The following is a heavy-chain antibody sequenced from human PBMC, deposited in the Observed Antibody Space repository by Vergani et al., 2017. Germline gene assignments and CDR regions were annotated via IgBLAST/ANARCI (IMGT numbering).Heavy chain of an antibody. J-gene: IGHJ3*02. D-gene: IGHD6-19*01. Sequence: EVQLVESGGGLVKPGGSLRLSCAASGFTFSNAWMSWVRQAPGKGLEWVGRIKSKTDGGTTDYAAPVKGRFTISRDDSKNTLYLQMNSLKTEDTPVYYCTTPGSSGWYRRPAFYIWGQGTMVTVSS. CDR1: GFTFSNAW. CDR2: IKSKTDGGTT. CDR3: TTPGSSGWYRRPAFYI. V-gene: IGHV3-15*01.